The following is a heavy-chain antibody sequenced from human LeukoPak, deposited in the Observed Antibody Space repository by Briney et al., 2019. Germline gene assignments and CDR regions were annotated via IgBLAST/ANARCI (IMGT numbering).Heavy chain of an antibody. Sequence: SETLSLTCTVSGGSISSYYWSWIRQPPGKGLEWIGYIYYSGSTNYNPSLKSRVTISVDTSKNQFSLKLSSVTAADTAVYYCARMGLWFGELSTYYYYCMDVWGKGTTVTVSS. CDR3: ARMGLWFGELSTYYYYCMDV. D-gene: IGHD3-10*01. CDR1: GGSISSYY. J-gene: IGHJ6*04. CDR2: IYYSGST. V-gene: IGHV4-59*01.